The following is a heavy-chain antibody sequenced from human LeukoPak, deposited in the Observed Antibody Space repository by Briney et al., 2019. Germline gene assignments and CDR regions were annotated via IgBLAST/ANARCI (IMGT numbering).Heavy chain of an antibody. J-gene: IGHJ4*02. V-gene: IGHV4-30-2*01. CDR1: VGSISSGGYS. CDR2: IYHCGCT. CDR3: ARVFYDSTFDY. D-gene: IGHD5/OR15-5a*01. Sequence: SETLSVTGVVSVGSISSGGYSWRWVRQPPGKGLEWMGYIYHCGCTYYNPSLKSRVTISVDRSKNQFSLKLSSVPAADTAVYYCARVFYDSTFDYWGQGTLVTVSS.